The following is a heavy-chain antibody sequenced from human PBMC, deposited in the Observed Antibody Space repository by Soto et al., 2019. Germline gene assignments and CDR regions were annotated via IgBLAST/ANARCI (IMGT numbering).Heavy chain of an antibody. CDR1: GGSISSYY. Sequence: SETRSLTCTVSGGSISSYYWSWIRQPPGKGLEWIGYIYYSGSTNYNPSLKSRVTISVDTSKNQFSLKLSSVTAADTAVYYCERRYGSCFDYWGQGTLVTVSS. V-gene: IGHV4-59*08. D-gene: IGHD5-18*01. CDR3: ERRYGSCFDY. J-gene: IGHJ4*02. CDR2: IYYSGST.